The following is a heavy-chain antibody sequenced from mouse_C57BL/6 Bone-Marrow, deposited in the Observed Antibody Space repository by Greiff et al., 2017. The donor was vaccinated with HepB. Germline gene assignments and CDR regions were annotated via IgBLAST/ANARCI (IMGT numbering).Heavy chain of an antibody. CDR1: GYTFTSYW. V-gene: IGHV1-64*01. D-gene: IGHD1-1*01. CDR2: IHPNSGST. J-gene: IGHJ2*01. Sequence: VQLQQPGAELVKPGASVKLSCKASGYTFTSYWMHWVKQRPGQGLEWIGMIHPNSGSTNYNEKFKSKATLTVDKSSSTAYMQLSSLTSEDSAVYYWARRSGIYYDGSSPYFDYWGQGTTLTVSS. CDR3: ARRSGIYYDGSSPYFDY.